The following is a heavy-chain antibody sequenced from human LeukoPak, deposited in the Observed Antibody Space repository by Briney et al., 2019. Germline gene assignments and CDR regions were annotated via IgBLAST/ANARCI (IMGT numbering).Heavy chain of an antibody. J-gene: IGHJ5*02. Sequence: SQTLSLTCTVSGGFISSGSYYWSWIRQPAGKGLEWIGRIYTSGSTNYNPSLKSRVTISVDTSKNQFSLKLSSVTAADTAVYYCAREIVVVPAAIWFDPWGQGTLVTVSS. CDR2: IYTSGST. CDR1: GGFISSGSYY. CDR3: AREIVVVPAAIWFDP. V-gene: IGHV4-61*02. D-gene: IGHD2-2*01.